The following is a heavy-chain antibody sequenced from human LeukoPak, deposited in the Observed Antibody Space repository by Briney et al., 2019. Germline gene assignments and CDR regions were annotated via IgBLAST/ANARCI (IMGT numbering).Heavy chain of an antibody. Sequence: SETLSLTCTVSGGSISSRNYYWSWIRQPAGKGLEWIGRIYTSGSTNYNPSLKSRVTISVDTSKNQFSLKLSSVTAADTAVYYCARSRSYYGYFDYWGQGTLVTVSS. CDR1: GGSISSRNYY. CDR2: IYTSGST. J-gene: IGHJ4*02. CDR3: ARSRSYYGYFDY. V-gene: IGHV4-61*02. D-gene: IGHD3-22*01.